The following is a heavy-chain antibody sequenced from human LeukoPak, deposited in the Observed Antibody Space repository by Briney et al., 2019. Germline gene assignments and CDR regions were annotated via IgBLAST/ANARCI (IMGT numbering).Heavy chain of an antibody. CDR1: GFNFSKNW. Sequence: GGSLRLSCAASGFNFSKNWMTWVRQAPGKGLEWVANIKQDGNEKYYVDSVKGRFTISRDNAKNSLYLQMNSLRVEDTAVYYCAREGIAAPAFDYWGQGTLVTVSS. CDR3: AREGIAAPAFDY. D-gene: IGHD6-13*01. CDR2: IKQDGNEK. J-gene: IGHJ4*02. V-gene: IGHV3-7*01.